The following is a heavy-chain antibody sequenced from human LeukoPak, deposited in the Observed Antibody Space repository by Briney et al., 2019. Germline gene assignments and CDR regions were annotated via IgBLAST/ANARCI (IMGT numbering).Heavy chain of an antibody. Sequence: SQTLSLTCAISGDSVSSNSAAWNWIRQSPSRGLEWLGRTYYRSKWYNDYAVSVKSRITINPDTSKNQFSLKLSSVTAADTAVYYCASSYDYVWGSYRHDYWGQGTLVTVSS. J-gene: IGHJ4*02. CDR2: TYYRSKWYN. V-gene: IGHV6-1*01. CDR3: ASSYDYVWGSYRHDY. CDR1: GDSVSSNSAA. D-gene: IGHD3-16*02.